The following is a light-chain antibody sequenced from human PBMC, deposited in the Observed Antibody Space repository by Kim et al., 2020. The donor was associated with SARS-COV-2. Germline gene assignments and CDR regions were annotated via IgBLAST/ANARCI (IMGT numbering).Light chain of an antibody. CDR2: LNSDGSH. J-gene: IGLJ2*01. CDR3: QTWGTGSRGV. CDR1: SGHSSYA. Sequence: SVKLTCTLSSGHSSYASAWHQQQPEKGPRYLMKLNSDGSHSKGDGIPDRFSGSSSGAERYLTISSLQSEDEADYYCQTWGTGSRGVFGGGTQLTVL. V-gene: IGLV4-69*01.